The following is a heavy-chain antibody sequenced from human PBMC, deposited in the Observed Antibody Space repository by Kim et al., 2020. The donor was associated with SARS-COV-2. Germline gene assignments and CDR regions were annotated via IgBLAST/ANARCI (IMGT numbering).Heavy chain of an antibody. Sequence: SQTLSLTCAISGDSVSSNSAAWNWIRQSPSRGLEWLGRTYYRSKWYNDYAVSVKSRITINPDTSKNQFSLQLNSVTPEDTAVYYCARDPLDTMVRGVIITLYYFDYWGQGTLVTVSS. V-gene: IGHV6-1*01. CDR1: GDSVSSNSAA. D-gene: IGHD3-10*01. CDR2: TYYRSKWYN. J-gene: IGHJ4*02. CDR3: ARDPLDTMVRGVIITLYYFDY.